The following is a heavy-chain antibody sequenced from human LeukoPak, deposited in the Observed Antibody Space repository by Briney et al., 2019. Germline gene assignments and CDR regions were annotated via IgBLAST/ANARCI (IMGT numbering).Heavy chain of an antibody. CDR3: ARRGLDSNNNWFDP. J-gene: IGHJ5*02. CDR1: GYTFTGYY. Sequence: ASVKVSCKASGYTFTGYYMHWVRQAPGQGLEWMGWINPNSGGTNYAQKFQGRVTMTRDTSISTAYMELSRLRSDDTAVYYCARRGLDSNNNWFDPWGQGTLVTVSS. D-gene: IGHD2-2*03. CDR2: INPNSGGT. V-gene: IGHV1-2*02.